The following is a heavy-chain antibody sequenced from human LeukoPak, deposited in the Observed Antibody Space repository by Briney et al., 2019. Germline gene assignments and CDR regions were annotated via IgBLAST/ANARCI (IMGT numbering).Heavy chain of an antibody. CDR2: IKHDGSET. V-gene: IGHV3-7*01. CDR1: VCTFSTYW. Sequence: GGSLRLSCAASVCTFSTYWKSWVRQAPGKGPEWVASIKHDGSETYYVDSVKGRFTISRDNAKNSLYLQMNSLRDEDTAVYYCAREQVWGQGTLVTVSS. CDR3: AREQV. J-gene: IGHJ4*02.